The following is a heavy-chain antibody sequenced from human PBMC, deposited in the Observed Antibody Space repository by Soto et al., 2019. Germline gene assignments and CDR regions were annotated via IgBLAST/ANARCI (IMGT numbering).Heavy chain of an antibody. V-gene: IGHV1-18*01. CDR3: ARDPGVAGELYY. CDR1: GYTFTSYG. Sequence: QVQLVQSGAEVKKPGASVKVSCKASGYTFTSYGISWVRQAPGQGLEWMGWISAYNGNTNYAQKLQGRVTMTTDTSASRAYVGLSSLRSDGTAVYYCARDPGVAGELYYWGQGTLVTVSP. CDR2: ISAYNGNT. D-gene: IGHD3-16*01. J-gene: IGHJ4*02.